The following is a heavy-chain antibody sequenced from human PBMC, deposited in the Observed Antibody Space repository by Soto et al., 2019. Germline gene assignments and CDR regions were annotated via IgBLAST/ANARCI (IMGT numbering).Heavy chain of an antibody. CDR2: IFSNDEK. V-gene: IGHV2-26*01. CDR1: GFSLSNARMG. CDR3: AREGCHDSSGYCLNY. Sequence: GSGPTLVNPTETLTLTCTVSGFSLSNARMGVSWIRQPPGKALEWLAHIFSNDEKSYSTSLKSRLTISKDTSKSQVVLTMTNMDPVDTATYYCAREGCHDSSGYCLNYWGQGALVTVSS. J-gene: IGHJ4*02. D-gene: IGHD3-22*01.